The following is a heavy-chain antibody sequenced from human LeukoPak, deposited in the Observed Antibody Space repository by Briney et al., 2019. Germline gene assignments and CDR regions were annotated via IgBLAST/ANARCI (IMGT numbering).Heavy chain of an antibody. V-gene: IGHV4-4*02. J-gene: IGHJ5*02. CDR1: GGSLSSRNW. CDR3: ARILKMVRGVFDP. CDR2: IYYSGST. Sequence: SETLSLTCAVYGGSLSSRNWWTWVRQPPGKGLEWIGYIYYSGSTYYNPSLKSRVTISVDTSKNQFSLKLSSVTAADTAVYYCARILKMVRGVFDPWGQGTLVTVSS. D-gene: IGHD3-10*01.